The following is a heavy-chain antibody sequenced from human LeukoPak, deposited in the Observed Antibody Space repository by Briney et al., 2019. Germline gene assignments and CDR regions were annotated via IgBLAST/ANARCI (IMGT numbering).Heavy chain of an antibody. Sequence: SETLSLTCAVYGGSFSGYYWSWIRQPPGKGLEWIGEINHSGSTNYNPSLTSRGTISVDTSKNQFSLKLSSVNAAGTAVYYCARGSFFGVVPHLDYWGQGTLVTVSS. V-gene: IGHV4-34*01. CDR2: INHSGST. CDR3: ARGSFFGVVPHLDY. CDR1: GGSFSGYY. D-gene: IGHD3-3*02. J-gene: IGHJ4*02.